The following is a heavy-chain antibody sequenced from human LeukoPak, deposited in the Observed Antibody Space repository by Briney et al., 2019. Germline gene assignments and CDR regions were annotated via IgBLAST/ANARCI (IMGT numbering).Heavy chain of an antibody. D-gene: IGHD6-13*01. J-gene: IGHJ4*02. CDR2: INHSGST. Sequence: SETLSLTCAVSGGSISSGGYYWSWIRQPPGKGLEWIGEINHSGSTYYNPSLKSRVTISVDRSKNQFSLKLSSVTAADTAVYYCARSRRQQLVNYFDYWGQGTLVTVSS. V-gene: IGHV4-30-2*01. CDR1: GGSISSGGYY. CDR3: ARSRRQQLVNYFDY.